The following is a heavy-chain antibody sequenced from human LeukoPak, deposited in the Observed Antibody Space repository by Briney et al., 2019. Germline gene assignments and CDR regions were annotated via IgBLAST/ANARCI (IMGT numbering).Heavy chain of an antibody. Sequence: SETLSLTCTVSGGSIINYYWSWIRQPPGKGLEWIGYIYYTGSTSYNASLKSRVTISVDTSKNQFSLKLSSVTAADTAVYYCAREFYYDSSFSFDIWGQGAMVTVSS. V-gene: IGHV4-59*01. CDR1: GGSIINYY. CDR3: AREFYYDSSFSFDI. CDR2: IYYTGST. J-gene: IGHJ3*02. D-gene: IGHD3-22*01.